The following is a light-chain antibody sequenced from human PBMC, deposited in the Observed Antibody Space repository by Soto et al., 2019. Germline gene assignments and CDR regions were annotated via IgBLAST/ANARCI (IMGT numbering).Light chain of an antibody. Sequence: EIVLTQSPATLSLSPGERATLSCRASQSVSSYLAWYQQKPGQAPRLLIYDASNSATGIPARFSGSGSGTDFTLTISSLEPEDFAVYYCQQRSNWPFTFGRGTKVDIK. J-gene: IGKJ3*01. CDR2: DAS. V-gene: IGKV3-11*01. CDR3: QQRSNWPFT. CDR1: QSVSSY.